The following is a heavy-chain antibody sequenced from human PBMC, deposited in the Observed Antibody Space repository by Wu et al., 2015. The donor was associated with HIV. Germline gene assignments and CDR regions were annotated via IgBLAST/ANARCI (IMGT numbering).Heavy chain of an antibody. CDR3: TRDELFRVDDAFDM. Sequence: QVHLVQFGAEVKKPGSSVEVTCKASGDGFTSYAVSWVRQAPGQGLEWVGGINVNTGGTKYAPKFQGRVTMTRDTSISTAYIELSGLTSDDTAVYYCTRDELFRVDDAFDMWGQGTLVTVSS. CDR2: INVNTGGT. V-gene: IGHV1-2*02. D-gene: IGHD3-10*01. CDR1: GDGFTSYA. J-gene: IGHJ3*02.